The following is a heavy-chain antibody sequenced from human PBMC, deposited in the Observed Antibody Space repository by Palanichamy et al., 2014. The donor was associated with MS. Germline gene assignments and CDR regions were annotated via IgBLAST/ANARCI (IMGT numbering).Heavy chain of an antibody. CDR2: TNAGNGNT. Sequence: LVQSGAEVKKPGASVKVSCKASGYTFTSYAMHWVRQAPGQRLEWMGWTNAGNGNTKYSQKFQGRVTITRDTSASTAYMELSSLRSEDTAVYYCARGGYCSGGSCYDTRYYYYYGMDVWGQGTTVTVSS. CDR3: ARGGYCSGGSCYDTRYYYYYGMDV. CDR1: GYTFTSYA. J-gene: IGHJ6*02. V-gene: IGHV1-3*01. D-gene: IGHD2-15*01.